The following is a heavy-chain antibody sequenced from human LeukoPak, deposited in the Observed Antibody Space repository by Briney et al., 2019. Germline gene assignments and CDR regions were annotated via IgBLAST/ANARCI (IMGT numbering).Heavy chain of an antibody. D-gene: IGHD5-12*01. Sequence: SETLSLTCTVSGGSISSYYWSWIRQPPGKGLEWIGYIYYSGSTNYNPSLKSRVTISVDTSKNQFSLKLSSVTAADTAVYYCARFRYSGYDFYYGMDVWGQGTTVTVSS. J-gene: IGHJ6*02. V-gene: IGHV4-59*01. CDR1: GGSISSYY. CDR2: IYYSGST. CDR3: ARFRYSGYDFYYGMDV.